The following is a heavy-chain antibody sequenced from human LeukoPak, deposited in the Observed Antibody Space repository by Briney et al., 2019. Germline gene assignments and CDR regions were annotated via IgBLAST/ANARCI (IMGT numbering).Heavy chain of an antibody. CDR3: ARAPTSYSSGSFSKYYFDS. Sequence: ASVKVSCKASGYTFTGYYMHWVRQAPGQGLEWMGWISGYHGDTDYAQKFQGRVTMTTDTSTSAAYMELKSLKSDDTAVYYYARAPTSYSSGSFSKYYFDSWGQGTLVTVSS. V-gene: IGHV1-18*04. CDR2: ISGYHGDT. D-gene: IGHD3-10*01. CDR1: GYTFTGYY. J-gene: IGHJ4*02.